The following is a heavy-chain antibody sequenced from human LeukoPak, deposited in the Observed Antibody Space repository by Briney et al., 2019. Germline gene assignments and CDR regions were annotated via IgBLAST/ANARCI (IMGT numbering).Heavy chain of an antibody. D-gene: IGHD3-22*01. CDR2: IYYSGST. J-gene: IGHJ4*02. Sequence: SQTLSLTCTVSGGSISSGDYYWSWIRQPPGKGLEWIGYIYYSGSTYYNPSLKSRVTISVDTSKKQFSLKLSSVTAADTAVYYCVTYYFDSSGPKKNYWGQGTLVTVSS. CDR1: GGSISSGDYY. V-gene: IGHV4-30-4*01. CDR3: VTYYFDSSGPKKNY.